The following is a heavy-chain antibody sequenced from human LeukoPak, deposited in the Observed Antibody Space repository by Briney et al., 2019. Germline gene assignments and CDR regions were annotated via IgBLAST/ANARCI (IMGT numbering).Heavy chain of an antibody. CDR3: ARDVGWNFDY. CDR1: GFTFSSYT. V-gene: IGHV3-30-3*01. J-gene: IGHJ4*02. CDR2: ISYDGSNK. D-gene: IGHD1-26*01. Sequence: GGSLRLSCAASGFTFSSYTMHWVRQAPGKGLEWVAVISYDGSNKYYADSVKGRFTISSDNSKDTLYLQVNSLRAEDTAVYFCARDVGWNFDYLGRGSLVTVSS.